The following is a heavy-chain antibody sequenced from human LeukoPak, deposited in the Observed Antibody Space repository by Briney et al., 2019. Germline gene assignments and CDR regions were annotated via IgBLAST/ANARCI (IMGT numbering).Heavy chain of an antibody. V-gene: IGHV1-2*06. CDR2: INPNSGGT. CDR1: GYTFTGYY. CDR3: ARILHSSSWVFYYGMDV. J-gene: IGHJ6*02. Sequence: GASVKVSCKASGYTFTGYYMHWVRQAPGQGLEWMGRINPNSGGTNYAQKFQGRVTMTRDTSISTAYMELSRLRSDDTAVYYCARILHSSSWVFYYGMDVWGQGTTVTVSS. D-gene: IGHD6-13*01.